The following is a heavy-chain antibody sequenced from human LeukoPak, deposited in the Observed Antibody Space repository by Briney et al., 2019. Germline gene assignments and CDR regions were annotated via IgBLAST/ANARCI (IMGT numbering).Heavy chain of an antibody. CDR3: ARMRDGYMGRYYFDY. Sequence: PGGSLRLSCAASGFTFSSYWMSWVRQAPGKGLEWVANIKEDGSDKKYVGSVKGRFTTSRDNAKNSLYLQMNSLRAEDTAVYYCARMRDGYMGRYYFDYWGQGTLVTVSS. D-gene: IGHD5-24*01. J-gene: IGHJ4*02. CDR1: GFTFSSYW. V-gene: IGHV3-7*04. CDR2: IKEDGSDK.